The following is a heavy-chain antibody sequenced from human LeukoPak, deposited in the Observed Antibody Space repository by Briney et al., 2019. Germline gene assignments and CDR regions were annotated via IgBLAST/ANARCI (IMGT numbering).Heavy chain of an antibody. CDR1: GFTFSSYA. V-gene: IGHV3-23*01. J-gene: IGHJ3*02. CDR3: AKPARTDAFDI. Sequence: PGGSLRLSCAASGFTFSSYAMSWVRQAPGKGVEGVSGINNNGVSTFYAESVKGRFTISRENSKKTLYLQMNTLRAEDTAVYYCAKPARTDAFDIWGQGTMVTVSS. CDR2: INNNGVST. D-gene: IGHD1-14*01.